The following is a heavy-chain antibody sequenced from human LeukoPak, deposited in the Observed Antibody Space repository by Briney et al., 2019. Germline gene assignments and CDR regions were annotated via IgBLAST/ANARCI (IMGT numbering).Heavy chain of an antibody. J-gene: IGHJ4*02. V-gene: IGHV1-2*02. D-gene: IGHD3-22*01. CDR1: GYTFTGYY. CDR2: INPNSGGT. Sequence: ASVKVSCKASGYTFTGYYMHWVRQAPGQGLEWMGWINPNSGGTNYAQKFPGRVTMTRDTSISTAYMELSRLRSDDTAVYYCAAGYYYDSSGPPLADYWGQGTLVTVSS. CDR3: AAGYYYDSSGPPLADY.